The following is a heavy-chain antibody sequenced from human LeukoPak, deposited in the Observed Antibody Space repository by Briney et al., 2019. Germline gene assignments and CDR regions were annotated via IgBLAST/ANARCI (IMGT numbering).Heavy chain of an antibody. J-gene: IGHJ3*02. Sequence: RASVKASCKASGYTFTSYDINWVRQATGQGLEWMGWMNPNSGNTGYAQKFQGRVTMTRNTSISTAYMELSSLRSEDTAVYYCARVDGSESDAFDIWGQGTMVTVSS. CDR1: GYTFTSYD. CDR2: MNPNSGNT. V-gene: IGHV1-8*01. CDR3: ARVDGSESDAFDI. D-gene: IGHD3-10*01.